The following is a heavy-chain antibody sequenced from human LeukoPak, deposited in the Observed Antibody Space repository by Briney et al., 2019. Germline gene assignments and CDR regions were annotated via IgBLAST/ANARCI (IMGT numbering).Heavy chain of an antibody. CDR2: IYSSGSA. CDR3: ARHRDYYDT. CDR1: GASINNNF. Sequence: SETLSVTCTVSGASINNNFWTWIRQPPGKGLEWIGYIYSSGSANYNPSLKSRVIISGDTSKNQISLNLTSVTAADTAVYFCARHRDYYDTWGHGTLVTVSS. D-gene: IGHD3-22*01. J-gene: IGHJ4*01. V-gene: IGHV4-59*08.